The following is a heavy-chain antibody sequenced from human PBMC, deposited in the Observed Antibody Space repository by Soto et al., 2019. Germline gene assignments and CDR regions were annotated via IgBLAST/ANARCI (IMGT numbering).Heavy chain of an antibody. Sequence: QVQLQESGPGLVKPSQTLSLTCTVSGGSISSGGYYWSWIRQHPGKGLEWIGYIYYSGSTYYNPSLKSRVTISVDTSKNQFSLKLSSVTAADTAVSYCARSSTSANYFDYWGQGTLVTVSS. D-gene: IGHD2-2*01. CDR1: GGSISSGGYY. CDR2: IYYSGST. V-gene: IGHV4-31*03. J-gene: IGHJ4*02. CDR3: ARSSTSANYFDY.